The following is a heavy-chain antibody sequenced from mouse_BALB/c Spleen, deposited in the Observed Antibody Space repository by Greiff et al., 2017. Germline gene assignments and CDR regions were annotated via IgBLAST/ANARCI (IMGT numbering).Heavy chain of an antibody. CDR1: GYAFTNYL. J-gene: IGHJ4*01. CDR2: INPRSGGT. D-gene: IGHD2-12*01. Sequence: QVQLKQSGAELVRPGTSVKVSCKASGYAFTNYLIEWVKQRPGQGLEWIGVINPRSGGTNYNEKFKGKATLTADKSSSTAYMQLSSLTSDDSAVYFCARSYENYAMDYWGQGTSVTVSS. V-gene: IGHV1-54*01. CDR3: ARSYENYAMDY.